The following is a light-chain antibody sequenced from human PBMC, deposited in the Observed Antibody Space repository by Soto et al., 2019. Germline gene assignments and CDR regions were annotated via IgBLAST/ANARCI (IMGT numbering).Light chain of an antibody. V-gene: IGLV2-14*01. Sequence: QSALTQPGSVSGSPGQSITISCTGTSSDVGGYNFVSWYQHRPGDAPRLIIYEVSDRPSGISNRFSGSKSGNTASLTISGLQAEDEADYYCFSYTNSNTRLFGGGTKLTVL. CDR3: FSYTNSNTRL. J-gene: IGLJ3*02. CDR1: SSDVGGYNF. CDR2: EVS.